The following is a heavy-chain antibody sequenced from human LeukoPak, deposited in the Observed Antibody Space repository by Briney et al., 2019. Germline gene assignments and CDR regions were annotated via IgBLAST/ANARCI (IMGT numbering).Heavy chain of an antibody. D-gene: IGHD2-2*02. Sequence: SVKVSCKASGGTLSSYAISWVRQAPGQGLEWMGGIIPIFGTANYAQKFQGRVTITTDESTSTAYMELSSLRSEDTAVYYCARTLYCSSTSCYNHDAFDIWGQGTMVTVSS. V-gene: IGHV1-69*05. CDR2: IIPIFGTA. CDR1: GGTLSSYA. CDR3: ARTLYCSSTSCYNHDAFDI. J-gene: IGHJ3*02.